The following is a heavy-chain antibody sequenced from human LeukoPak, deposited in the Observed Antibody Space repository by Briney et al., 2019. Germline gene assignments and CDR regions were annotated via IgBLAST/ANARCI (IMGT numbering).Heavy chain of an antibody. V-gene: IGHV3-48*03. CDR3: ASLSTMVRGVIIPNWFDP. CDR1: GFTFSSYE. CDR2: ISSSGSTI. J-gene: IGHJ5*02. Sequence: LSGGSLRLSCAASGFTFSSYEMNWVRQAPGKGLEWVSYISSSGSTIYYADSVKGRFTISRDNAKNSLYLQMNSLRAEDTAVYYCASLSTMVRGVIIPNWFDPWGQGTLVTVSS. D-gene: IGHD3-10*01.